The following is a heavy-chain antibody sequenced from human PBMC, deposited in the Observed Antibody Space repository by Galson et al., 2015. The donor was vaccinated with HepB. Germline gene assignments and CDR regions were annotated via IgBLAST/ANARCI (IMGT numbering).Heavy chain of an antibody. CDR1: GFIFSNFA. CDR3: ASAYYDFWSPDP. CDR2: MSYDGSSK. D-gene: IGHD3/OR15-3a*01. V-gene: IGHV3-30*09. J-gene: IGHJ5*02. Sequence: FLRLSCAASGFIFSNFAMHWVRQAPGKGLEWVAVMSYDGSSKYFADSVKGRFAISRDNSKNMLFLEMNSLRVEDTGVYFCASAYYDFWSPDPWGQGTRVTVSS.